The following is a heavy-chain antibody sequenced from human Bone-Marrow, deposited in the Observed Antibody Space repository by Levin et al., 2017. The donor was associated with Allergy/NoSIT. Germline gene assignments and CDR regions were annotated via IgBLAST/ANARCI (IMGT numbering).Heavy chain of an antibody. J-gene: IGHJ3*01. CDR2: IYYSGNT. D-gene: IGHD5-12*01. V-gene: IGHV4-30-2*01. CDR1: GGSVSSGGYS. Sequence: LRLSCDVSGGSVSSGGYSWSWIRQPPGTGLEWIGYIYYSGNTYYNPSLKSRVTISVDKSKNQFSLKLKSVSAADTAIYYCARGLIVASNAFDVWGQGTMVTVSS. CDR3: ARGLIVASNAFDV.